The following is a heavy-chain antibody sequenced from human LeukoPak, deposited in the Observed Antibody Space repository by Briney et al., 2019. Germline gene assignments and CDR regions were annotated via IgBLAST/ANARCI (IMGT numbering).Heavy chain of an antibody. J-gene: IGHJ4*02. D-gene: IGHD3-22*01. CDR2: INSDGSST. Sequence: GGSLRLSCAASGFTFSSDWMHWVRQAPGKGLVWVSRINSDGSSTAYADSVRGRFTISRDNAKNTLYLQMNSLRAEDTAVYYCGRSSYDSSGYYDYWGQGTLVTVSS. CDR1: GFTFSSDW. CDR3: GRSSYDSSGYYDY. V-gene: IGHV3-74*01.